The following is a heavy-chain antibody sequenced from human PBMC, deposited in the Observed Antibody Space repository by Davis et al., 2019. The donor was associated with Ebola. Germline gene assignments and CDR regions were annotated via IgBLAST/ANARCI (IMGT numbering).Heavy chain of an antibody. J-gene: IGHJ2*01. CDR2: IVVGSGNT. Sequence: SVTVSRMASVLTLTSSAVQWVRQPRGQRLEWIGWIVVGSGNTNYAQKVQERVTITRDMSTSTAYMELSSLRSEDTAVYYCARGEWEIEDRWYFDLWGRGTLVTVSS. D-gene: IGHD1-26*01. V-gene: IGHV1-58*01. CDR3: ARGEWEIEDRWYFDL. CDR1: VLTLTSSA.